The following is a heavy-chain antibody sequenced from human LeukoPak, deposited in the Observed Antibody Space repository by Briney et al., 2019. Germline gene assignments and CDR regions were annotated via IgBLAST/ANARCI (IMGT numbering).Heavy chain of an antibody. V-gene: IGHV3-48*03. J-gene: IGHJ3*02. CDR2: ISSSGTTL. Sequence: GSLRLSCAASGFTFSSYEMNWVRQAPGKGLDWVSYISSSGTTLYYADSVKGRFTTSRDNAKNSLYLQMNSLRAEDTAVYYCARDYYDSGGYYNLDAFDIWGQGTMVTVSS. D-gene: IGHD3-22*01. CDR1: GFTFSSYE. CDR3: ARDYYDSGGYYNLDAFDI.